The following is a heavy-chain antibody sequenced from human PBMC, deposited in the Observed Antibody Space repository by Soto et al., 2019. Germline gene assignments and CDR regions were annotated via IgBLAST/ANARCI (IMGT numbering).Heavy chain of an antibody. Sequence: GGSLRLSCAASGFTFSDYYMSWIRQAPGKGLEWVSYISSSGSTIYYADSVKGRFTISRDNAKNSLYLQMNSLRAEDTAVYYCASKGMADGDPDHDAFDIWGQGTMVTVSS. D-gene: IGHD4-17*01. CDR1: GFTFSDYY. V-gene: IGHV3-11*01. CDR2: ISSSGSTI. CDR3: ASKGMADGDPDHDAFDI. J-gene: IGHJ3*02.